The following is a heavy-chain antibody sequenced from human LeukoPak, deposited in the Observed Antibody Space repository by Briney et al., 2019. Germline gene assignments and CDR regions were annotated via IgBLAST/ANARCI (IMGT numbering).Heavy chain of an antibody. CDR3: ASSGGNYYDSRFDY. Sequence: SETLSLTCTVSGGSISSYYWSWIRQPPGKGLEWIGYIYYSGSTNYNPSLKSRVTISVDTSKNQFSLKLSSVTAADTAVYYCASSGGNYYDSRFDYWGQGTLVTVSS. V-gene: IGHV4-59*08. CDR1: GGSISSYY. CDR2: IYYSGST. J-gene: IGHJ4*02. D-gene: IGHD3-22*01.